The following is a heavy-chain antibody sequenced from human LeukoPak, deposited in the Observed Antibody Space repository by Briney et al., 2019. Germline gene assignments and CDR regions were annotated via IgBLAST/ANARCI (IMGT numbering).Heavy chain of an antibody. CDR2: INHSGST. V-gene: IGHV4-34*01. CDR1: GGSISSYY. J-gene: IGHJ5*02. CDR3: ARAPRRHYDILTGYRNWFDP. D-gene: IGHD3-9*01. Sequence: PSETLSLTCTVSGGSISSYYWSWIRQPPGKGLEWIGEINHSGSTNYNPSLKSRVTISVDTSKNQFSLKLSSVTAADTAVYYCARAPRRHYDILTGYRNWFDPWGQGTLVTVSS.